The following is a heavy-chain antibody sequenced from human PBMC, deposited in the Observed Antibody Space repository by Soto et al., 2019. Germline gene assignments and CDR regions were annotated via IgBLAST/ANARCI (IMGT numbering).Heavy chain of an antibody. CDR2: IIPIFGTA. V-gene: IGHV1-69*06. D-gene: IGHD6-6*01. Sequence: GASVKVSCKASGGTFSSYAISWVRQAPGQGLEWMGGIIPIFGTANYAQKFQGRVTITADKSTSTAYMELSSLRSEDTAVYYCARDMRSSSSLGRLQLGFFDYWGQGTRVTVSS. J-gene: IGHJ4*02. CDR3: ARDMRSSSSLGRLQLGFFDY. CDR1: GGTFSSYA.